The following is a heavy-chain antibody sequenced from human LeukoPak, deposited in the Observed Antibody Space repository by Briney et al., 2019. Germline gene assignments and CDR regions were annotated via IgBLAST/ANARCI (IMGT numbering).Heavy chain of an antibody. V-gene: IGHV3-7*01. CDR2: IKPDGSEK. J-gene: IGHJ3*02. D-gene: IGHD2-2*01. CDR3: ARVVPAAFDAFDI. Sequence: QPGGSLRLSCAASGFTFSSYWMTWVRQAPGKGLEWVANIKPDGSEKYYVDSVKGRFTISRDNAKNSLYLQMNSLRAEDTAVYYCARVVPAAFDAFDIWGQGTMVTVSS. CDR1: GFTFSSYW.